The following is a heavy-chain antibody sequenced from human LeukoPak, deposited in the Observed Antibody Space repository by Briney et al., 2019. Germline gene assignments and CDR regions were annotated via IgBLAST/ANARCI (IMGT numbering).Heavy chain of an antibody. CDR3: ARLPTGFPNWFDP. V-gene: IGHV4-34*01. Sequence: PSETLSLTCAVYGGSFSGYYWSWIRQPPGKGLEWIGTIYYSGTTYYNPSLQSRVTISVDTSKNEFSLKVNSVTAADTAVYYCARLPTGFPNWFDPWGQGTRVTVSS. CDR2: IYYSGTT. D-gene: IGHD2-8*02. CDR1: GGSFSGYY. J-gene: IGHJ5*02.